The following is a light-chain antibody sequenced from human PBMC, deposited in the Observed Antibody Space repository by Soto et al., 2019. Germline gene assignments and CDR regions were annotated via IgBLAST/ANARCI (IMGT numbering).Light chain of an antibody. CDR1: QSLLHITGETF. J-gene: IGKJ5*01. CDR3: MQSTQLPPT. V-gene: IGKV2D-29*02. CDR2: EVS. Sequence: DVVMTQTPLSLSVAPGQPASISCKSSQSLLHITGETFLFWYLXKQGQSPQLXIYEVSTRVSGVPDRFSGSGSGTDFTIEISRVETDDVGIYYCMQSTQLPPTFGQGTRLEIK.